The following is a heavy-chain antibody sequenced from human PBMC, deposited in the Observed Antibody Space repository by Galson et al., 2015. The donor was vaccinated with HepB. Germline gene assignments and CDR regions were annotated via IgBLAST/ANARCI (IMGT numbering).Heavy chain of an antibody. J-gene: IGHJ4*02. CDR2: INTNTGNP. CDR3: ARDYYDRSIDY. CDR1: GYSFTNYA. V-gene: IGHV7-4-1*02. D-gene: IGHD3-22*01. Sequence: SVKVSCKASGYSFTNYAMNWVRQAPGQGLEWMGWINTNTGNPTYAQGFTGRFVFSLDTSVSTAYLQITSLQTEDTAVYYCARDYYDRSIDYWGQGTLVTVSS.